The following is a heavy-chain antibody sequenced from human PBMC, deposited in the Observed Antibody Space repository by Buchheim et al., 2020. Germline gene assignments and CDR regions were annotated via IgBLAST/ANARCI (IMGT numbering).Heavy chain of an antibody. V-gene: IGHV3-66*01. J-gene: IGHJ6*02. CDR3: AREYYDSSGFDSPYYYYGMDV. D-gene: IGHD3-22*01. CDR2: IYSGGST. Sequence: EVQLVESGGGLVQPGGSLRLSCAASGFTVSSNYMSWVRQAPGKGLEWVSVIYSGGSTYYADSVKGRFTISRDNSKNTLYLQMNSLRAEDTAVYYCAREYYDSSGFDSPYYYYGMDVWGQGTT. CDR1: GFTVSSNY.